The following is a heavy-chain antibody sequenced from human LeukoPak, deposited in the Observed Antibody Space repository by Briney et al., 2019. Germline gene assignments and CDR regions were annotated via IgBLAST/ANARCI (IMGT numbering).Heavy chain of an antibody. CDR2: ISAYNGNT. J-gene: IGHJ1*01. CDR3: AREARIAAAGTRYFQH. CDR1: GYTFTSYG. Sequence: GASVKVSCKASGYTFTSYGISWVRQAPGQGLEWMGWISAYNGNTNYAQKLQGRVTMTTDTSTSTAYMELRSLRSDDTAVYYCAREARIAAAGTRYFQHWGQGTLVTVSS. D-gene: IGHD6-13*01. V-gene: IGHV1-18*01.